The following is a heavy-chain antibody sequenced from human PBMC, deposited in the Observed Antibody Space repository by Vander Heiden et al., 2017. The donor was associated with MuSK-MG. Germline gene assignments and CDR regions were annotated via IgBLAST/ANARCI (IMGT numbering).Heavy chain of an antibody. CDR1: GGSSRSSS. V-gene: IGHV4-59*01. J-gene: IGHJ3*02. Sequence: QVQLQESGPGLVTPSETLSLTCTVCGGSSRSSSWSWIRQPPGKGLEGMGYIYYSGSTNYNPSLKSRVTISIDTSKNQFSLKVSSVTAADTAVYYCARPNDADAFDIWGQGTMVTVSS. CDR2: IYYSGST. CDR3: ARPNDADAFDI.